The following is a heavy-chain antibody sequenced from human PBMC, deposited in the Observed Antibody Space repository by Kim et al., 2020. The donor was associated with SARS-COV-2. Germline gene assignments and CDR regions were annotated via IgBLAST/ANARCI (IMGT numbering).Heavy chain of an antibody. J-gene: IGHJ5*02. V-gene: IGHV3-20*01. D-gene: IGHD6-19*01. CDR3: ARESRGWTGNWFDP. CDR1: GFTFDDYG. CDR2: INWNGGST. Sequence: GGSLRLSCAASGFTFDDYGMSWVRQAPGKGLEWVSGINWNGGSTGYADSVKGRFTISRDNAKNSLYLQMNSLRAEDTALYHCARESRGWTGNWFDPWGQGTLVTVSS.